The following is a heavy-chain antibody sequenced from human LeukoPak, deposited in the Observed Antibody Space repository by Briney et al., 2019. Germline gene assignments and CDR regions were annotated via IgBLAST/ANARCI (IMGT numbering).Heavy chain of an antibody. J-gene: IGHJ5*02. V-gene: IGHV1-2*02. Sequence: GASVKVSCKASGYTFTCYYMHWVRQAPGQGLEWMGWINPNSGGTNYAQKFQGRVTMTRDTSISTAYMELSRLRSDDTAVYYCARPPEKGSSSDWFDPWGQGTLVTVSS. CDR2: INPNSGGT. CDR3: ARPPEKGSSSDWFDP. CDR1: GYTFTCYY. D-gene: IGHD6-6*01.